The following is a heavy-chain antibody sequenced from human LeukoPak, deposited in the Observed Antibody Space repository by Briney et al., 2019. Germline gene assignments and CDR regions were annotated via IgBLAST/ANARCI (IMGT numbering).Heavy chain of an antibody. CDR1: GFTFSSYD. CDR2: IGSAGNT. D-gene: IGHD5-24*01. V-gene: IGHV3-13*04. Sequence: GGSLRLSCAASGFTFSSYDMHWVRQPTGKGLEWVSGIGSAGNTYYSGSVKGRFTISREKAKNSLYLQMNRRRGGDTAVYYCARGANLGFDPWGQGTLVTVSS. J-gene: IGHJ5*02. CDR3: ARGANLGFDP.